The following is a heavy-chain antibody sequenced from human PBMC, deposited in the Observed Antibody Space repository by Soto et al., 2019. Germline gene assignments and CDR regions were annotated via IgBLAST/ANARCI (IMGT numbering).Heavy chain of an antibody. D-gene: IGHD4-17*01. J-gene: IGHJ4*02. CDR2: IYSGGST. CDR3: ARERGEYYGDYGY. Sequence: EVQLVESGGGLVQPGGSLRLSCAASGFTVSSNYMSWVRQAPGKGLEWVSVIYSGGSTYYADSVKGRFTISRDNSKNTLYLKMNSLRAEDTAVYYCARERGEYYGDYGYWGQGTLVTVSS. CDR1: GFTVSSNY. V-gene: IGHV3-66*01.